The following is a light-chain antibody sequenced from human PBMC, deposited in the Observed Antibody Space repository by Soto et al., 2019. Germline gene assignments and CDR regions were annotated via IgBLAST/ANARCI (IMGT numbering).Light chain of an antibody. CDR3: QQYTNWPYT. Sequence: EIVMTQSPATLSVSPGERASLSCRASQSVGSNLAWYQQTAGQAPRLLIYGASTRATGIPARFSGSGSGTEFPLTLSSLKSEDFAVYSCQQYTNWPYTFGQGTKLAIK. CDR2: GAS. V-gene: IGKV3-15*01. CDR1: QSVGSN. J-gene: IGKJ2*01.